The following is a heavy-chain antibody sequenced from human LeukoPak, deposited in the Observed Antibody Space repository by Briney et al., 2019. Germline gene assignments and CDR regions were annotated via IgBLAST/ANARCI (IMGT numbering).Heavy chain of an antibody. CDR2: IRRDGSET. J-gene: IGHJ3*02. CDR1: GFTFSSYW. Sequence: GGSLRLSCAASGFTFSSYWMTWVRRAPGKGLEWVANIRRDGSETHYVDSVMGRFTISRDNAKNSLYLQMNSLRAEDTAVYYCARDDTHYGSSGSFYDAFDIWDQGTMVTVSS. D-gene: IGHD3-22*01. CDR3: ARDDTHYGSSGSFYDAFDI. V-gene: IGHV3-7*01.